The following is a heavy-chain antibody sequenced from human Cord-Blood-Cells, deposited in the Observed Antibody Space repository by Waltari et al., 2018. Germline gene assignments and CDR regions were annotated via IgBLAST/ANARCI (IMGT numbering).Heavy chain of an antibody. D-gene: IGHD3-3*01. V-gene: IGHV4-34*01. CDR2: INHSGST. CDR1: GGSFSGYY. J-gene: IGHJ3*02. CDR3: ARDPAIFGVVNDAFDI. Sequence: QVQLQQWGAGLLKPSETLSLTCAVYGGSFSGYYWSWIRQPPGKGLEWIGEINHSGSTNYNPALKSRVTISVDTSKNQFSLKLSSVTAADTAVYYCARDPAIFGVVNDAFDIWGQGTMVTVSS.